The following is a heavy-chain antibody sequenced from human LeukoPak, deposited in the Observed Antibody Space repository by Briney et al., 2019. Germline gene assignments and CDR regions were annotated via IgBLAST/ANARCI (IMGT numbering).Heavy chain of an antibody. CDR1: GFSIDDYG. CDR3: ARSTGYFDY. J-gene: IGHJ4*02. CDR2: INWNGGST. V-gene: IGHV3-20*04. Sequence: GGSLRLSCAASGFSIDDYGMSWVRQAPGKGLEWVSAINWNGGSTGYSDSVKGRFTISRDNAKNSLYLQMNSLRAEDTALYYCARSTGYFDYWGQGTLVTVSS.